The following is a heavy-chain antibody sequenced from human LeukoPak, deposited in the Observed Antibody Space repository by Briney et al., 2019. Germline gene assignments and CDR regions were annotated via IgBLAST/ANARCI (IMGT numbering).Heavy chain of an antibody. CDR2: MNPNSGNT. Sequence: ASVKVSCKASGYTFTSYAMHWVRQAPGQGLEWMGWMNPNSGNTGYAQKFQGRVTMTRNTSISTAYMELSSLRSEDTAVYYCARGVGRRSYQLLFRHYYYGMDVWGQGTTVTVSS. CDR1: GYTFTSYA. V-gene: IGHV1-8*02. J-gene: IGHJ6*02. CDR3: ARGVGRRSYQLLFRHYYYGMDV. D-gene: IGHD2-2*01.